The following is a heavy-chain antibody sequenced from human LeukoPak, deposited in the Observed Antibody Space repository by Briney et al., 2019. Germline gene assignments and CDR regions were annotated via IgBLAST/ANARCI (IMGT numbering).Heavy chain of an antibody. CDR2: TSGSGGST. CDR1: GFTFSSYG. CDR3: AKNGGSQCYSHLDY. J-gene: IGHJ4*02. D-gene: IGHD2-15*01. Sequence: GGSPRLSCAASGFTFSSYGMSWVRQAPGKGLEWVSGTSGSGGSTYYAGSVKGRFTISRDNAKNSLYLQMNSLRVEDTAVYYCAKNGGSQCYSHLDYWGQGTLVTVSS. V-gene: IGHV3-23*01.